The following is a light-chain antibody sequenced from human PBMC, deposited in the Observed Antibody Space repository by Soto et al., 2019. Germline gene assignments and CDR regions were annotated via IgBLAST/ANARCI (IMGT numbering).Light chain of an antibody. CDR3: SSYTSTYTVV. CDR1: SSDVGGYNY. Sequence: QSVLTQPASVSGSPGQSITISCTGTSSDVGGYNYVSWYQQHPGKAPKLMIYDVSNRPSGVSNRFSGSKSGNTAFLTISGLQAEDEADFYCSSYTSTYTVVFGGGTKLTVL. V-gene: IGLV2-14*01. CDR2: DVS. J-gene: IGLJ2*01.